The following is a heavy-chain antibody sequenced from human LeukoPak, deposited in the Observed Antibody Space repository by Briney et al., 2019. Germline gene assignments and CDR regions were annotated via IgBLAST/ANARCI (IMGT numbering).Heavy chain of an antibody. CDR2: ISANSGNT. D-gene: IGHD6-13*01. CDR3: ARDLAGAAAGIIPLFDY. J-gene: IGHJ4*02. Sequence: ASVKFSCKASGGTFSSYAINWVRQAPGQGLEWMGWISANSGNTNYAEKLQDRVTMTTDTSTGTAYMELRSLRSDDTAVYYCARDLAGAAAGIIPLFDYWGQGTLVTVSS. V-gene: IGHV1-18*01. CDR1: GGTFSSYA.